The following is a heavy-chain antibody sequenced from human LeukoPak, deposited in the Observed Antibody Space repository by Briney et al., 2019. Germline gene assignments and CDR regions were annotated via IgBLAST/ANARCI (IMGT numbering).Heavy chain of an antibody. CDR1: GASISSPY. CDR3: ATANGYYVDY. J-gene: IGHJ4*02. D-gene: IGHD1-1*01. Sequence: SETLSLTCTVSGASISSPYWSWIRQPPEKGLEWIGYIYDSGSTNYNPSLRSRVTISVDTSKSQFSLKLSSVTAADAAVYYCATANGYYVDYWGQGTPVTVSS. CDR2: IYDSGST. V-gene: IGHV4-59*08.